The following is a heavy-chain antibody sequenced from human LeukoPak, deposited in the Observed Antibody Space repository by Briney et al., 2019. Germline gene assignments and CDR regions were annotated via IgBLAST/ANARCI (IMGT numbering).Heavy chain of an antibody. CDR1: GFTFSSYA. V-gene: IGHV3-30*18. CDR3: AKDLGLIRFGEFCASDI. CDR2: ISDDGRNK. J-gene: IGHJ3*02. D-gene: IGHD3-10*01. Sequence: GGSLRLSCAASGFTFSSYAMSWVRQAPGKGLEWVAVISDDGRNKYYEDSVKGRFTISRDNSRNTLYLQMNSLRTEDTAVYYCAKDLGLIRFGEFCASDIWGQGTLVTVSS.